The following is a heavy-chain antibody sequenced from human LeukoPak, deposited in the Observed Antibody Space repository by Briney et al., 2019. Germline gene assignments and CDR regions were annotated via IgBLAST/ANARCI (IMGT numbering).Heavy chain of an antibody. CDR1: GFTFRDYY. CDR2: ITNSGSRT. Sequence: GGSLRLSCTASGFTFRDYYMTWIRQAPGKGLEWVSYITNSGSRTYNAASVTGRFTISRDNAKNSLYLQVDSLRAEDTAVYYCARAFNDGFDIWGQGTVVTVSS. J-gene: IGHJ3*02. CDR3: ARAFNDGFDI. V-gene: IGHV3-11*04.